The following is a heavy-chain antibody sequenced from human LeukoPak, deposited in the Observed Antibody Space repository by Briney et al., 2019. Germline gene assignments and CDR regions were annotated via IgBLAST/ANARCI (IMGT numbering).Heavy chain of an antibody. Sequence: PSETLSLTCAVYGGSFGGYYWSWIRQPPGKGLEWIGEINHSGSTNYNPSLKSRVTISVDTSKNQFSLKLSSVTAADTAVYYCAGGRRYCSSTSCYIAYYYYYGMDVWGQGTTVTVSS. J-gene: IGHJ6*02. CDR3: AGGRRYCSSTSCYIAYYYYYGMDV. CDR1: GGSFGGYY. V-gene: IGHV4-34*01. CDR2: INHSGST. D-gene: IGHD2-2*02.